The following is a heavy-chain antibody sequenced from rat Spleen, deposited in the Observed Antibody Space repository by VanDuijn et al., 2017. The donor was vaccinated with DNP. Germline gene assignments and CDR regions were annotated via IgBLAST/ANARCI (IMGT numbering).Heavy chain of an antibody. D-gene: IGHD4-3*01. J-gene: IGHJ3*01. Sequence: EVQLVESGGGLAQPGRSMKVSCVASGFTFKDYYMAWVRQAPARGLEWVASISHNGGYTYYRDSVKGRFTISRDHAKPSLYLQMDSLRSEDTATYYCTTDNSGLNWFAFWGQGTLVTVSS. CDR3: TTDNSGLNWFAF. CDR2: ISHNGGYT. V-gene: IGHV5-20*01. CDR1: GFTFKDYY.